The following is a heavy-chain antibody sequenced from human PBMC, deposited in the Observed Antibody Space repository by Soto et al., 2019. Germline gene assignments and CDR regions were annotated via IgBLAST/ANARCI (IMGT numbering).Heavy chain of an antibody. CDR2: ISSNGGST. CDR3: VKNANDEAAPVDFDY. CDR1: GFTFSSYA. J-gene: IGHJ4*02. D-gene: IGHD6-6*01. Sequence: GGSLRLSCSASGFTFSSYAMHWVRQAPGKGLEYVSAISSNGGSTYYADSVKGRFTISRDNSKNTLYLQMSSLRAEDTAVYYCVKNANDEAAPVDFDYWGQGTLVTVSS. V-gene: IGHV3-64D*06.